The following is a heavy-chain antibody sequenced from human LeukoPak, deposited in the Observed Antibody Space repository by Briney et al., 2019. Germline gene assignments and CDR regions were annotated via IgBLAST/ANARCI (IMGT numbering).Heavy chain of an antibody. J-gene: IGHJ3*02. V-gene: IGHV1-8*01. CDR3: ASLVLGSGYYRDAFDI. D-gene: IGHD3-22*01. CDR2: MNPNSGNT. Sequence: VASVKVSCKASGYTFTSYDINWVRQATGQGLEWMGWMNPNSGNTGYAQKFQGRVTMTRNTSISTAYMELSSLRSEDTAVYYCASLVLGSGYYRDAFDIWGQGTMVTVSS. CDR1: GYTFTSYD.